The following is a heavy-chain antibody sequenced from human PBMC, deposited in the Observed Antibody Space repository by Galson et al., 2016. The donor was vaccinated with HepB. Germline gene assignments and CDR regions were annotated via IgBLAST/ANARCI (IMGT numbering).Heavy chain of an antibody. CDR3: TRRLDD. CDR1: GFIFSSDW. CDR2: IKQDGSEK. J-gene: IGHJ4*02. Sequence: SLRLSCAASGFIFSSDWMDWVRQAPGKGLEWVANIKQDGSEKYYVDSVKGRFTISRDNAKNSLYLQMNSLTAEDTAVYYCTRRLDDWGQGTLVTVSS. V-gene: IGHV3-7*01.